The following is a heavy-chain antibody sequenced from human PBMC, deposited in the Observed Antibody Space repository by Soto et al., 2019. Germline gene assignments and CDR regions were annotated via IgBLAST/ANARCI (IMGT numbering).Heavy chain of an antibody. CDR3: ARYYGGTVLDF. Sequence: QVQLQQWGAGLLKPSETLSLTCAVYGGSFSGYYWSWIRQPPGKGLEWIGKIDHIGSTNYNPSLKRRVTISLDTSKNQFSLKLSYVTAADTAVYYCARYYGGTVLDFWGQGTLVTVSS. CDR1: GGSFSGYY. J-gene: IGHJ4*02. D-gene: IGHD4-17*01. V-gene: IGHV4-34*02. CDR2: IDHIGST.